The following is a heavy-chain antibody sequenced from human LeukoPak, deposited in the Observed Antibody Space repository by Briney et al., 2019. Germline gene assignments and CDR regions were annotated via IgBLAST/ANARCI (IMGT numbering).Heavy chain of an antibody. CDR2: MNPDGNDK. CDR1: GFTFSNSW. D-gene: IGHD7-27*01. CDR3: GRDPSWGAIDY. V-gene: IGHV3-7*01. J-gene: IGHJ4*02. Sequence: PGGSLRLSCAASGFTFSNSWMAWVRQAPGRGREWVASMNPDGNDKGYMDSVKGRFTISRDNANSSLYLQMTSLRTEDTAVYYCGRDPSWGAIDYWGQGTRVTVSS.